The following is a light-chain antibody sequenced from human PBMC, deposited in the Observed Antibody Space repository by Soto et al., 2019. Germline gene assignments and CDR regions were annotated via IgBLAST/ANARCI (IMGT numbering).Light chain of an antibody. V-gene: IGKV3-15*01. J-gene: IGKJ5*01. CDR2: GAS. Sequence: EILMTQSPATLSVSPGERVTLPCRASQSVRSNLAWYQQQPSQSPRLLLYGASTRATGSPATFSGNGGGATFSPTISSLQSADFAVYYCQQYNNWPPITFGQGTRLEIK. CDR3: QQYNNWPPIT. CDR1: QSVRSN.